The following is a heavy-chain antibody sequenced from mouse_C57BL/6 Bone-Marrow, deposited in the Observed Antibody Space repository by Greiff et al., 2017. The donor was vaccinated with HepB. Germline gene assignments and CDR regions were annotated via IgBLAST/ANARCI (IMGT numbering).Heavy chain of an antibody. CDR3: ARHYYGSSYRYFDV. J-gene: IGHJ1*03. V-gene: IGHV5-6*01. CDR2: ISSGGSYT. D-gene: IGHD1-1*01. CDR1: GFTFSSYG. Sequence: EVKLMESGGDLVKPGGSLKLSCAASGFTFSSYGMSWVRQTPDKRLEWVATISSGGSYTYYPDSVKGRFTISIDNAKNTLYLQMNSLKSEDTAMYYCARHYYGSSYRYFDVWGTGTTVTVSS.